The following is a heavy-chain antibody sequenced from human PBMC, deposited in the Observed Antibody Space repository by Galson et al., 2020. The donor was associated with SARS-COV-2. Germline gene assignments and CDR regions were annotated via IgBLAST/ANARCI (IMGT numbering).Heavy chain of an antibody. V-gene: IGHV3-23*01. CDR1: GFTFSSYA. CDR3: AKGLIDYGDYPDTSLNYFDY. Sequence: GGSLRLSCAASGFTFSSYAMSWVRQAPGKGLEWVSAISGSGGSTYYADSVKGRFTISRDNSKNTLYLQMNSLRAEDTAVYYCAKGLIDYGDYPDTSLNYFDYWGQGTLVTVSS. J-gene: IGHJ4*02. CDR2: ISGSGGST. D-gene: IGHD4-17*01.